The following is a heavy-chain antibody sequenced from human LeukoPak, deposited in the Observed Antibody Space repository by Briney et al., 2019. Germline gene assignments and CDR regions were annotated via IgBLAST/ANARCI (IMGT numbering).Heavy chain of an antibody. D-gene: IGHD3-10*01. V-gene: IGHV1-2*02. CDR1: GYTLTELS. J-gene: IGHJ4*02. Sequence: ASVKVSCKVSGYTLTELSMHWVRQAPGQGLEWMGWINPNSGGTNYAQKFQGRVTMTRDTSISTAYMELSRLRSDDTAVYYCARENYYGSGKWVDYWGQGTLVTVSS. CDR3: ARENYYGSGKWVDY. CDR2: INPNSGGT.